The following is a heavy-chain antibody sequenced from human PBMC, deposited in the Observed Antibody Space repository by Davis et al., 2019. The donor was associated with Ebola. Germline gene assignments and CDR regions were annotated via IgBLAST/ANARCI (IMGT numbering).Heavy chain of an antibody. Sequence: SETLSLTCTVSGYSINRGFTWGWIRQPPGKGLEWIGYIHHSGNTNYSPSLKSRVTISVDTSNNQFSLTLSSVTAADTAIYYCTRDLWGDYSFDYWGQGILVTVSS. V-gene: IGHV4-38-2*02. CDR2: IHHSGNT. D-gene: IGHD3-3*01. J-gene: IGHJ4*02. CDR3: TRDLWGDYSFDY. CDR1: GYSINRGFT.